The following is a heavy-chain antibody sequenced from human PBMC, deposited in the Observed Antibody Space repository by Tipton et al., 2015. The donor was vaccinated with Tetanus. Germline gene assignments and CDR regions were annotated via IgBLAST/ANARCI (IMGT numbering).Heavy chain of an antibody. CDR3: ARAGGGGRRINGPAGIDY. Sequence: QLVQSGAEVKKPGASVKVSCKASGYTLTSYHMHWVRQAPGQGLEWMGIINPIGGSTKYAQKFQGRINMTGDTSTSTVYMDLNSLSSEARAVYSWARAGGGGRRINGPAGIDYWGQGTLVTVSS. J-gene: IGHJ4*02. CDR1: GYTLTSYH. CDR2: INPIGGST. V-gene: IGHV1-46*01. D-gene: IGHD1-20*01.